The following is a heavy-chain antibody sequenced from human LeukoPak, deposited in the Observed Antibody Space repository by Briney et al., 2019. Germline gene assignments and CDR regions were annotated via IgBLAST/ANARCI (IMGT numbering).Heavy chain of an antibody. Sequence: GGSPRLSCAASGFAFRGYTMSWVRQAPGKGLECVSGISDGAGTPYYADSVKGRFTISRDNSKNTLYLQINSLRAEDTAIYYCAKTWYTDSEDYWGQGTLVIVSS. J-gene: IGHJ4*02. CDR1: GFAFRGYT. CDR3: AKTWYTDSEDY. V-gene: IGHV3-23*01. CDR2: ISDGAGTP. D-gene: IGHD1-14*01.